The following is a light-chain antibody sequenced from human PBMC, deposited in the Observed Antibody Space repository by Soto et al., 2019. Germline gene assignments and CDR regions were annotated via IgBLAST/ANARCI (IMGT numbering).Light chain of an antibody. V-gene: IGLV2-14*01. J-gene: IGLJ1*01. Sequence: QSVLTQPASVSLSPGQTITISCTGTSSDVGAYNYVSWYQQHPGKAPKLMIYEVSNRPSGVSDRFSGSKSGNTASLTISGLQAADEADYYCSSKRTTASLVFGTGTKVTVL. CDR2: EVS. CDR1: SSDVGAYNY. CDR3: SSKRTTASLV.